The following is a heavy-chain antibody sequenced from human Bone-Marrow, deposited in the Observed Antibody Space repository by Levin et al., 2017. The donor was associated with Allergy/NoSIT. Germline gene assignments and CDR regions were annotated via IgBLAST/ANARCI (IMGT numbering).Heavy chain of an antibody. CDR1: GYSFISHW. Sequence: GESLKISCKGSGYSFISHWIGWVRQMPGKGLEWMGIIYPGDSDTRYSPFFQGQVTISADKSISTAYLQWSSLKASDTAMYYCARGLRYCSGGSCSGVNWFDPWGQGTLVTVSS. CDR3: ARGLRYCSGGSCSGVNWFDP. CDR2: IYPGDSDT. D-gene: IGHD2-15*01. J-gene: IGHJ5*02. V-gene: IGHV5-51*01.